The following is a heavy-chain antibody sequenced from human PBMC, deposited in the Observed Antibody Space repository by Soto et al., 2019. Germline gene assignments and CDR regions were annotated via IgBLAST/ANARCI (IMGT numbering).Heavy chain of an antibody. Sequence: SETLSLTCTVSGGSMSSEGYYWSWIRQHPGKGLEWIGYIYYSGLTDYNPSLKSRLTISVDKSKNEFYLKMRSVTAADTAVYFCTTAESPAEAYFFDYWGQGTLVTVSS. CDR1: GGSMSSEGYY. V-gene: IGHV4-31*03. CDR2: IYYSGLT. CDR3: TTAESPAEAYFFDY. J-gene: IGHJ4*02.